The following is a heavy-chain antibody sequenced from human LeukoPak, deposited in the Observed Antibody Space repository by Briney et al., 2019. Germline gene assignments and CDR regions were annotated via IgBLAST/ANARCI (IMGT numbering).Heavy chain of an antibody. CDR2: INWNGGST. V-gene: IGHV3-20*04. Sequence: GGSLRLSCEASGFTFNTYSMNWARQAPGKGLEWVSGINWNGGSTGYADSVKGRFTISRDNAKNSLYLQMNSLRAEDTALYYCARNFGGGDSSGPYYWGQGTLVTVSS. D-gene: IGHD3-22*01. CDR1: GFTFNTYS. J-gene: IGHJ4*02. CDR3: ARNFGGGDSSGPYY.